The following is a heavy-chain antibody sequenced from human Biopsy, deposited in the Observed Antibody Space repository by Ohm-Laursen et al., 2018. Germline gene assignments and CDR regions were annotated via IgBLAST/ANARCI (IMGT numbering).Heavy chain of an antibody. CDR3: AVTRFMSGSGS. CDR2: ISSSGLTL. D-gene: IGHD3-10*01. Sequence: LRLSCTASGFIFSYYEMNWFRQAPGRGLEWVSYISSSGLTLYYAESVKGRFTISRDDARRSLYLQMHSLRVEDTGIYYCAVTRFMSGSGSWGQGTLVTVSS. CDR1: GFIFSYYE. V-gene: IGHV3-48*03. J-gene: IGHJ5*02.